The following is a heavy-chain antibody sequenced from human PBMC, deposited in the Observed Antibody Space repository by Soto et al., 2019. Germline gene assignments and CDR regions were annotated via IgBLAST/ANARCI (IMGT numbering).Heavy chain of an antibody. J-gene: IGHJ3*02. Sequence: ASVKVSCKASGYTFTGYYMHWVRQAPGKGLEWMGGFDPEDGETIYAQKFQGRVTMTEDTSTDTAYMELSSLRSEDTAVYYCATTTPKNPYTMIVVVITYFDAFDIWGQGAMVTVSS. CDR3: ATTTPKNPYTMIVVVITYFDAFDI. D-gene: IGHD3-22*01. CDR2: FDPEDGET. CDR1: GYTFTGYY. V-gene: IGHV1-24*01.